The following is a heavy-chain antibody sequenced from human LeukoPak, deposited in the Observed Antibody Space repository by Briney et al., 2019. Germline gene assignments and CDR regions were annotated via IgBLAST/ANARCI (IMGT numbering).Heavy chain of an antibody. CDR2: ISGSGGST. V-gene: IGHV3-23*01. J-gene: IGHJ2*01. Sequence: GGSLRLSCAASGFTFSSYAMSWVRQAPGKGLEWVSAISGSGGSTYYADSVKGRFTISRDNSKNTLYLQINSLRAEDTAVYYCAKDLIGSSGWPWYFDLWGRGTLVTVSS. CDR3: AKDLIGSSGWPWYFDL. CDR1: GFTFSSYA. D-gene: IGHD6-19*01.